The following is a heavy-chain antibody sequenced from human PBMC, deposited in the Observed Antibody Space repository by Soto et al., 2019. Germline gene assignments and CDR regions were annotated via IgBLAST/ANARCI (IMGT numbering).Heavy chain of an antibody. Sequence: GGSLRLSCTGSGFTFGDYAMSWFRQAPGKGLEWVGFIRSKAYGGTTEYAASVKGRFTISRDDSKSIAYLQMNSLKTEDTAVYYCTWSYYYYGMDVWGQGTTVTVSS. J-gene: IGHJ6*02. CDR1: GFTFGDYA. CDR3: TWSYYYYGMDV. V-gene: IGHV3-49*03. CDR2: IRSKAYGGTT.